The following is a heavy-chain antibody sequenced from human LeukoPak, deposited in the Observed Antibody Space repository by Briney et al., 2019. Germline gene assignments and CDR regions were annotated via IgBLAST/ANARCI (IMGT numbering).Heavy chain of an antibody. CDR2: ISGSGGTT. V-gene: IGHV3-23*01. CDR1: GITFSSYG. CDR3: AKTNGYYSD. D-gene: IGHD3-22*01. Sequence: GGSLRLSCAASGITFSSYGMNWVRQAPGKGLEWVSGISGSGGTTYYADSVKGRFTISRDNSKNPLSLQMSSLRAEDTAVYYCAKTNGYYSDWGQGTLVTVSS. J-gene: IGHJ4*02.